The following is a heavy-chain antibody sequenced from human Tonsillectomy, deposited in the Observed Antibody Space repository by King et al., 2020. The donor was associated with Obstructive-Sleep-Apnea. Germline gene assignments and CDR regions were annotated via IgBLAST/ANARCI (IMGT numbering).Heavy chain of an antibody. J-gene: IGHJ4*02. CDR3: ARIEPSSSSVFFDY. CDR2: IDWDDDK. V-gene: IGHV2-70*11. Sequence: TLKESGPALVKPTQTLTLTCTFSGFSLSTSGMCVSWIRQPPGKALEWLARIDWDDDKYYSTSLKTRLTISKDTSKNQVVLTMTNMDPVDTATYYCARIEPSSSSVFFDYWGQGTLVTVSS. CDR1: GFSLSTSGMC. D-gene: IGHD6-13*01.